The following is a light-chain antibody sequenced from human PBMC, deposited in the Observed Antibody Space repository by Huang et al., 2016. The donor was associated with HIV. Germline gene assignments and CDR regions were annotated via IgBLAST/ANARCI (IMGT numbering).Light chain of an antibody. CDR2: DAA. J-gene: IGKJ3*01. V-gene: IGKV1-33*01. CDR3: QQYDSLPRT. CDR1: RHIYSY. Sequence: DIQMTQSPSSLSASIGDRVTITCRASRHIYSYLNWYQHRPGKAPKLLIYDAANLEVGVPSRFIGSGSGRNFTLIISSLQPEDFATYYCQQYDSLPRTFGPGTKV.